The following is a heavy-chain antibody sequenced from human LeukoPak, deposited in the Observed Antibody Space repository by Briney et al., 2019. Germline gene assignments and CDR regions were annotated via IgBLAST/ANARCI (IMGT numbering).Heavy chain of an antibody. V-gene: IGHV4-4*02. CDR2: IYHSGST. CDR3: ARSREDDFWSGYVDY. J-gene: IGHJ4*02. CDR1: GGSISSSDW. Sequence: SGTLSLTCAVSGGSISSSDWWSWVRQPPGKGLEWIGEIYHSGSTNYNPSLKSRVTISVDKSKNQFSLNLTSVTAADTAVYYCARSREDDFWSGYVDYWGQGTLVTVSS. D-gene: IGHD3-3*01.